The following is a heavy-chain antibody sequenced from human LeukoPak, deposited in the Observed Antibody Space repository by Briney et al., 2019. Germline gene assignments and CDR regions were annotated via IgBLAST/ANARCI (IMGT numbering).Heavy chain of an antibody. J-gene: IGHJ4*02. V-gene: IGHV3-11*04. CDR3: ARDKATGTWLVFDY. CDR1: GFTFSDYY. CDR2: ISSSSSTI. D-gene: IGHD6-13*01. Sequence: GGSLRLSCAASGFTFSDYYMSWIRQAPGKGLEWVSYISSSSSTIYYADSVKGRFTISRDNAKNSLYLQMNSLRAEDTAVYYCARDKATGTWLVFDYWGQGTLVTVSS.